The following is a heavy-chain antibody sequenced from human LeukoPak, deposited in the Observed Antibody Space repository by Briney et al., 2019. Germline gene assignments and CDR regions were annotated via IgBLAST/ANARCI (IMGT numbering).Heavy chain of an antibody. D-gene: IGHD4-17*01. CDR1: GFTFSNYW. Sequence: PGGSLRLSCAASGFTFSNYWMSWVRQAPGKGLEWVADIKQDGSEKYYVDSVRGRLTISRDNAKNSLYLQMNSLRAEDTAVYYCARLRVTYGKCFDLWGQGTLVTVSS. J-gene: IGHJ4*02. CDR3: ARLRVTYGKCFDL. CDR2: IKQDGSEK. V-gene: IGHV3-7*01.